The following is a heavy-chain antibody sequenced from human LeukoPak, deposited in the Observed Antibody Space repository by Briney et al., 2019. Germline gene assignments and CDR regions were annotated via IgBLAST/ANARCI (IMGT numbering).Heavy chain of an antibody. CDR3: ASALPADHFDY. CDR2: LKYYRSDK. CDR1: GFTFSNYW. V-gene: IGHV3-7*01. Sequence: PGGSLTLSCAASGFTFSNYWMSWVPQAPGKGLEWVANLKYYRSDKYYADSVRGRFTISRDNAKNSLYLPMNSLRAEDTAVYSWASALPADHFDYWGKGTLVTVSS. J-gene: IGHJ4*02.